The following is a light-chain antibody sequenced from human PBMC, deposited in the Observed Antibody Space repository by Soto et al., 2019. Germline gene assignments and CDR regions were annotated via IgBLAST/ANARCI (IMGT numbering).Light chain of an antibody. Sequence: EIVLTQSPATLSLSPGERATLSCRASQSVSTYLAWYQQKPGQAPRLVIFGASNRASGVPPRFTASGSGTDFTLTISSLQTEDFAVYDCQQRSGWPPLFTFGPGTRVDIK. CDR1: QSVSTY. CDR3: QQRSGWPPLFT. V-gene: IGKV3-11*01. CDR2: GAS. J-gene: IGKJ3*01.